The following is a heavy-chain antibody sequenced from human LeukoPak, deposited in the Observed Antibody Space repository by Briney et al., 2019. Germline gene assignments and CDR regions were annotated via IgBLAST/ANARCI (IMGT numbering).Heavy chain of an antibody. CDR1: GYTFTDYY. CDR2: INPNSGGT. CDR3: AVDFWSGYYIDYFDY. D-gene: IGHD3-3*01. Sequence: ASVMVSCKASGYTFTDYYMHWVRQAPGQGLEWMGWINPNSGGTNYAQKFQGRVTMTRDTSISTAYMELSRLRSDDTAVYYCAVDFWSGYYIDYFDYWGQGTLVTVSS. V-gene: IGHV1-2*02. J-gene: IGHJ4*02.